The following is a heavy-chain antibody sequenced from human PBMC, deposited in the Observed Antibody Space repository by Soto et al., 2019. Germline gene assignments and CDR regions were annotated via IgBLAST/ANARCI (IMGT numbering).Heavy chain of an antibody. CDR3: ARSWYSTTRYFDF. CDR2: ISAHNGNT. CDR1: GYTFTSYG. V-gene: IGHV1-18*01. J-gene: IGHJ2*01. D-gene: IGHD1-26*01. Sequence: QVQLVQSGPEVKRPGASVKVSCKPSGYTFTSYGISWVRQAPGQGLEWMGWISAHNGNTNYAQKVQGRVTMTTDTSTSTAYMELTSLRSDDTAVYSCARSWYSTTRYFDFWGRGTLVTVSS.